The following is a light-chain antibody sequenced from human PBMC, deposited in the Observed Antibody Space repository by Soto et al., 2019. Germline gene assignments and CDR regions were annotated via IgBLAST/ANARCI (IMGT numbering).Light chain of an antibody. CDR1: SGHSSYI. J-gene: IGLJ2*01. V-gene: IGLV4-60*03. CDR3: GTWDSYTQL. CDR2: LEGSGSY. Sequence: PVLTQSSSASASLGSSVKLTCTLSSGHSSYIIAWHQQQPAKAPRYLMKLEGSGSYNKGTGVPDRFSGSSSGADRYLTSSNLQSEDEADYYCGTWDSYTQLFGGGTKVTVL.